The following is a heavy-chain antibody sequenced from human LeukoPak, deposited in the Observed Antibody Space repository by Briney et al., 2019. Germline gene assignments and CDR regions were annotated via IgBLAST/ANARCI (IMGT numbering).Heavy chain of an antibody. CDR2: ISSSSSTI. CDR3: ARDIHYYGSGSYRY. V-gene: IGHV3-48*01. J-gene: IGHJ4*02. CDR1: GFTFGSYS. D-gene: IGHD3-10*01. Sequence: PGGSLRLSCAASGFTFGSYSMNWVRQAPGKGLEWVSYISSSSSTIYYADSVKGRFTISRDNAKNSLYLQMNSLRAEDTAVYYCARDIHYYGSGSYRYWGQGTLVTVSS.